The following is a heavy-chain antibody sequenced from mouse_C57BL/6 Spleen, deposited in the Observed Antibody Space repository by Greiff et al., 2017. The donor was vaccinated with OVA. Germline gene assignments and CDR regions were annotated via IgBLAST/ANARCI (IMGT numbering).Heavy chain of an antibody. CDR3: ARQLRLRYFDY. V-gene: IGHV5-6*01. Sequence: EVQRVESGGDLVKPGGSLKLSCAASGFTFSSYGMSWVRQTPDKRLEWVATISSGGSYTYYPDSVKGRFTISRDNAKNTLYLQMSSLKSEDTAMYYCARQLRLRYFDYWGQGTTLTVSS. J-gene: IGHJ2*01. D-gene: IGHD3-2*02. CDR1: GFTFSSYG. CDR2: ISSGGSYT.